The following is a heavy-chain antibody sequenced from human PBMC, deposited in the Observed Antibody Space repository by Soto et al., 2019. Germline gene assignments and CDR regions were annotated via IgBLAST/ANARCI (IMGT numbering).Heavy chain of an antibody. CDR1: GASISRTGFH. J-gene: IGHJ4*02. D-gene: IGHD3-10*01. CDR2: IYEGETT. V-gene: IGHV4-39*01. CDR3: ARRGSGHTFDY. Sequence: SETLSLTYAVSGASISRTGFHWGWIRQPPGQGLEWIGSIYEGETTFYNSSLKSRVTISADTSKNHFSLKLSSVTAADTAVYYCARRGSGHTFDYWGQGTLVTVSS.